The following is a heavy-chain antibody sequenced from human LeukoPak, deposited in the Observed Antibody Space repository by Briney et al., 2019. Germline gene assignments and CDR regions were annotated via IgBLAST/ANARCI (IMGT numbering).Heavy chain of an antibody. V-gene: IGHV1-18*01. CDR3: ARADGTNSGTNAFDV. Sequence: ASVKASGKTSGYKFNVYDILWVRQAPGRGLDYVGWISTYTGRANYAQKFQGRVSIITDTSTSTAYLELTNLTSSDTGLYYCARADGTNSGTNAFDVWGLGTMVTVAS. CDR1: GYKFNVYD. J-gene: IGHJ3*01. D-gene: IGHD4-23*01. CDR2: ISTYTGRA.